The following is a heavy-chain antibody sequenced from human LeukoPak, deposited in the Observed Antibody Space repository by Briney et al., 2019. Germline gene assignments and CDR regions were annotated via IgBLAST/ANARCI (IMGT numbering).Heavy chain of an antibody. J-gene: IGHJ4*02. Sequence: SVKVSCKASGGTFSSYAISWVRQAPGQGLEWMGGIIPIFGTANYAQKFQGRVTITTDESTSTAYMELSSLRSEDTAVYYCARSRDRITGPVSPYYFDYWGQGTLVTVSS. V-gene: IGHV1-69*05. CDR2: IIPIFGTA. D-gene: IGHD1-14*01. CDR3: ARSRDRITGPVSPYYFDY. CDR1: GGTFSSYA.